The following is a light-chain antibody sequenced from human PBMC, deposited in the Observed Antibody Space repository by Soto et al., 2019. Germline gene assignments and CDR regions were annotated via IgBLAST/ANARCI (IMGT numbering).Light chain of an antibody. J-gene: IGKJ1*01. Sequence: EIVLTQSPATLSLSPGERATLSCRASQSVSTFLAWYQQKPGQAPRLLIYEASNRSTGIPARFSGSGSVTDFTLTISSLEPEDFAVYYCQRRSNWPPTFGQGTKVEI. CDR2: EAS. V-gene: IGKV3-11*01. CDR3: QRRSNWPPT. CDR1: QSVSTF.